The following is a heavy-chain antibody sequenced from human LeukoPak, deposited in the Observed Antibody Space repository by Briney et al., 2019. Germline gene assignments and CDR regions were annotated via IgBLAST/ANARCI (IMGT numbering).Heavy chain of an antibody. J-gene: IGHJ6*02. V-gene: IGHV3-7*01. D-gene: IGHD6-13*01. CDR1: GFTFSSYW. CDR3: ARAAADFGRPHYYYYYGMDV. CDR2: IKQNGSEK. Sequence: GGSLRLSCAASGFTFSSYWMSWVRQAPGKGLEWVANIKQNGSEKYYVDSVKGRFTISRDNAKNSLYLQMNSLRAEDTAVYYCARAAADFGRPHYYYYYGMDVWGQGTTVTVSS.